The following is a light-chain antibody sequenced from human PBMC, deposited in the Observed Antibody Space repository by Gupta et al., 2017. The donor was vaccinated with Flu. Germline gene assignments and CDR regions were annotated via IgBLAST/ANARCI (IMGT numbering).Light chain of an antibody. V-gene: IGKV3-15*01. CDR1: KSVSSN. CDR2: GAS. J-gene: IGKJ2*03. CDR3: QQYNNGPPYS. Sequence: EIVMTQSPATLSVSPGERATLSCRASKSVSSNLAWYQQRPVQAPRLLIYGASTRATGIPARFSGSGSGTELTLTISSLQSEDFAVYYCQQYNNGPPYSFGQGTKLEIK.